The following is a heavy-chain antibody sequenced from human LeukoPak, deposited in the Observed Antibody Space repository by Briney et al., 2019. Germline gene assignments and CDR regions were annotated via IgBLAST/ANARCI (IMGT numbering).Heavy chain of an antibody. Sequence: VGSLRLSCAASGFTFSSYEMNWVRQAPGKGLEWVSYISSSGSTIYYADSLKGRFTISRDNAKNSLYMQMNSLRAEDTAVYYCARYPSGGYYFDYWGQGTLVTVSS. CDR2: ISSSGSTI. D-gene: IGHD2-8*02. CDR1: GFTFSSYE. CDR3: ARYPSGGYYFDY. J-gene: IGHJ4*02. V-gene: IGHV3-48*03.